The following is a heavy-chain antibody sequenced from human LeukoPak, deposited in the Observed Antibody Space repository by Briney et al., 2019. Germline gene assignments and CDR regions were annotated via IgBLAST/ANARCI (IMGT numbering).Heavy chain of an antibody. D-gene: IGHD3-22*01. J-gene: IGHJ4*02. V-gene: IGHV4-39*01. CDR1: GGSISSSSYY. Sequence: SETLSLTCTVSGGSISSSSYYWGWIRQPPGKGLEWIGSIYYSGSTYYNPSLKSRVTISVDTSKNQFSPKLSSVTAADTAVYYCARRVDYYDSSGYYHHFDYWGQGTLVTVSS. CDR3: ARRVDYYDSSGYYHHFDY. CDR2: IYYSGST.